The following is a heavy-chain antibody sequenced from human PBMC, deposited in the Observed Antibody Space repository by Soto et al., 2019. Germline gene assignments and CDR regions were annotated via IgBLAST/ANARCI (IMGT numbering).Heavy chain of an antibody. CDR2: IKQDGSEK. J-gene: IGHJ6*03. CDR1: GFTFSSYW. V-gene: IGHV3-7*01. Sequence: GGSLRLSCAASGFTFSSYWMSWVRQAPGKGLEWVANIKQDGSEKYYVDSVKGRFTISRDNAKNSLYLQMNSLRAEDTAVYYCARDWKDYYYHMDVWGKGTTVTVSS. D-gene: IGHD1-1*01. CDR3: ARDWKDYYYHMDV.